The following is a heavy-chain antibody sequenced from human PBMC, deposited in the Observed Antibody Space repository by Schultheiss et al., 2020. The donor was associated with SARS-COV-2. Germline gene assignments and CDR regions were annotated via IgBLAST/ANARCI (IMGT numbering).Heavy chain of an antibody. CDR3: ARDLVARYSSGWYEWGRFDP. CDR2: INPNRGGT. V-gene: IGHV1-2*02. J-gene: IGHJ5*02. Sequence: ASVKVSCKASGYTFTGYYMHWVRQAPGQGLEWMGWINPNRGGTNYAQKIQGRVTMTRDTSISTAYMELSRLRSDDTAVYYCARDLVARYSSGWYEWGRFDPWGQGTLVTVSS. D-gene: IGHD6-19*01. CDR1: GYTFTGYY.